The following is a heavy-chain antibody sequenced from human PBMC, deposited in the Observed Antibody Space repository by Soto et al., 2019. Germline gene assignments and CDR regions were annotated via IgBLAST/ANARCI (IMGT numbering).Heavy chain of an antibody. CDR2: INPKSGGT. D-gene: IGHD1-26*01. CDR3: ARDLAKGGGSAGYDY. V-gene: IGHV1-2*02. J-gene: IGHJ4*02. Sequence: ASVKVSCKASGYTFTVYYMHWVRQAPGQGLEWMGWINPKSGGTMYPQKFQGRVTMTWDTSISTAYMALTRLRSDDTAVYYCARDLAKGGGSAGYDYWGQGTLVTVSS. CDR1: GYTFTVYY.